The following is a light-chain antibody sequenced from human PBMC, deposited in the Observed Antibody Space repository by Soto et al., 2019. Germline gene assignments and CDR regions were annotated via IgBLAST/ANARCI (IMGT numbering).Light chain of an antibody. CDR3: QQSYSTPQIT. CDR1: QSISSY. CDR2: AAS. V-gene: IGKV1-39*01. J-gene: IGKJ5*01. Sequence: DIQMTQSPSSLSASVGDRVTITCRASQSISSYLNWYQQKPGKAPKLLIYAASSLQSGVRSRFSGSGSGTDFTLTISSLQPEDFATYYCQQSYSTPQITLGRGTRVEI.